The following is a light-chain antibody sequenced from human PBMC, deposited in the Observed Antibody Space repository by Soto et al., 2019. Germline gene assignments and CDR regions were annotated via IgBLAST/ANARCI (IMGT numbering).Light chain of an antibody. CDR2: EVT. CDR1: NSDVGDFNY. V-gene: IGLV2-14*01. CDR3: SSYTTTSTLV. Sequence: QSVLTQPASVSGSPGQSITISCTRTNSDVGDFNYVSWYQQHPGKAPKLMIYEVTARPSGVSNRFSGSKSGNSASLTISGLQAEDEADYYCSSYTTTSTLVFGGGTKVTVL. J-gene: IGLJ3*02.